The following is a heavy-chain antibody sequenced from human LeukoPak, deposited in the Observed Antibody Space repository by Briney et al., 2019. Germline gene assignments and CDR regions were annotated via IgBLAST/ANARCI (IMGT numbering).Heavy chain of an antibody. J-gene: IGHJ3*02. Sequence: GGSLRLSCAASGFTVSSNYMSWVRQAPGKGLEWVSVIYSGGSTYYADSVKGRFTISRDNSKNTLYLQMNSLRAEDTAVYYCASFQSTIFGVANHNLFDIWGQGTMVTVSS. CDR3: ASFQSTIFGVANHNLFDI. CDR2: IYSGGST. V-gene: IGHV3-66*01. CDR1: GFTVSSNY. D-gene: IGHD3-3*01.